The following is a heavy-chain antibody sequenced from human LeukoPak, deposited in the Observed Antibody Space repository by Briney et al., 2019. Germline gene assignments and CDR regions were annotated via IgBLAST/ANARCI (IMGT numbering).Heavy chain of an antibody. J-gene: IGHJ4*02. CDR2: IRQHGSDE. CDR3: AKSGGNSGLDY. Sequence: GGSLRLSCAASGFTFSTYSMNWVRQAPGKGLEWVANIRQHGSDESYVDSVKGRLTISRDNTENSLFLQMNSLRVEDTAVYYCAKSGGNSGLDYWGQGTLVTASS. CDR1: GFTFSTYS. D-gene: IGHD2/OR15-2a*01. V-gene: IGHV3-7*01.